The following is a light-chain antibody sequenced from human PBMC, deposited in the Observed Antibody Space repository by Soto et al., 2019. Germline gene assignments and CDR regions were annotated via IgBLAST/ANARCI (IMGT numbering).Light chain of an antibody. CDR3: SSYTSSNTYVV. CDR1: SSDVGGYNF. J-gene: IGLJ2*01. V-gene: IGLV2-14*01. CDR2: EVS. Sequence: QSVLTQPASVSGSPGQSITISCSGTSSDVGGYNFVSWYQQHPGKAPQLVIYEVSDRPSGVSDRFSGSKSGNTASLTISGLQAEDEADYYCSSYTSSNTYVVFGGGPKLTVL.